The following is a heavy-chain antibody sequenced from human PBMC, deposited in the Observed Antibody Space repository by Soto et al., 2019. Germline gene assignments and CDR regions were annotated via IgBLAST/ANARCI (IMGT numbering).Heavy chain of an antibody. J-gene: IGHJ5*02. V-gene: IGHV4-4*02. CDR2: IYHSGTT. Sequence: SETLSLTCAVSSGSISSINWCIWVRQPPGKGLEWIGEIYHSGTTNYNPSLKSRVTISVDKSKNQFSLKLSSVTAADTAVYYCAVRDSSSRYNWFDAWGQGTLVTVSS. CDR1: SGSISSINW. CDR3: AVRDSSSRYNWFDA. D-gene: IGHD6-13*01.